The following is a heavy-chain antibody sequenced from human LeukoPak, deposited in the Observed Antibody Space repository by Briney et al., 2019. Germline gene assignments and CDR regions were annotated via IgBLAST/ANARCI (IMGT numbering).Heavy chain of an antibody. CDR1: GFTFSGYA. Sequence: PGGSLRLSCAASGFTFSGYAMHWVRQAPGKGLEWVALISYDGSDKYYADSVKGRFTVSRDNSKNTLYLQMNSLRAEDTALYYCAKARGYSSSSENNWFDPWGQGTLVTVSS. D-gene: IGHD6-6*01. CDR2: ISYDGSDK. CDR3: AKARGYSSSSENNWFDP. J-gene: IGHJ5*02. V-gene: IGHV3-30*04.